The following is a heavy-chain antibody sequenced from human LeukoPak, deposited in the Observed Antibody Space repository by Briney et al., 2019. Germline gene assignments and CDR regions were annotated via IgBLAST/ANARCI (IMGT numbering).Heavy chain of an antibody. J-gene: IGHJ5*02. Sequence: PGGSLRLSCAASGFTFSSYWMSWVRQAPGKGLEWVANIKRDGSEKYYVDSVKGRFTISRDNAKNSLYLQMNSLGAEDTAVYYCARERIQLWLSYNWFDPWGQGTLVTVSS. CDR2: IKRDGSEK. CDR3: ARERIQLWLSYNWFDP. D-gene: IGHD5-18*01. CDR1: GFTFSSYW. V-gene: IGHV3-7*03.